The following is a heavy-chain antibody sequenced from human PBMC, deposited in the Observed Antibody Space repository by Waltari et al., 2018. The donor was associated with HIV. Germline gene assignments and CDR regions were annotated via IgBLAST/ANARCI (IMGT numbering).Heavy chain of an antibody. J-gene: IGHJ6*02. CDR1: GYTFTSYD. CDR3: ARGRGKELPAIFVEDV. V-gene: IGHV1-8*01. Sequence: QVQLVQSGAEVKTPGASVKVSCEASGYTFTSYDINWARQATGQGLEWLGWMNPDSGKRGYDQKFQGRVAMTRNTSISTAYMELSSLRSEDTALYYCARGRGKELPAIFVEDVWGQGTTVTVSS. D-gene: IGHD2-21*02. CDR2: MNPDSGKR.